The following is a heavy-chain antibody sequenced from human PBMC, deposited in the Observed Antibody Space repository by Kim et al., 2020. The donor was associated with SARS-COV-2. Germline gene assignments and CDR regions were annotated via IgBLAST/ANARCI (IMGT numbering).Heavy chain of an antibody. CDR3: AKDRFVTTNYFDY. D-gene: IGHD3-3*01. J-gene: IGHJ4*02. V-gene: IGHV3-30*18. Sequence: GGSLRLSCVASGLTFGSYDMHWVRQAPGKGLEWVAVISYDGSNKYYADSVKGRFTISRDNSKNTLYLQMNSLRAEDTAVYFCAKDRFVTTNYFDYWGQGT. CDR2: ISYDGSNK. CDR1: GLTFGSYD.